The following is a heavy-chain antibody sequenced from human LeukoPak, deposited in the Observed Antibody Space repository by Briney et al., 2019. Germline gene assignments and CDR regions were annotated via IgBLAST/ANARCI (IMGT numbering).Heavy chain of an antibody. J-gene: IGHJ4*02. CDR1: GYTFTGYY. D-gene: IGHD3-16*01. V-gene: IGHV1-2*02. CDR2: INPNSGGT. Sequence: ASVKVSCKASGYTFTGYYIHWVRQAPGQGLEWMGWINPNSGGTNFAQKFQGRVIMTRDTSITTAYMELSTLKSDDTAVYYCARTRSLYYDFVWGSFDYWGQGTLVTVAS. CDR3: ARTRSLYYDFVWGSFDY.